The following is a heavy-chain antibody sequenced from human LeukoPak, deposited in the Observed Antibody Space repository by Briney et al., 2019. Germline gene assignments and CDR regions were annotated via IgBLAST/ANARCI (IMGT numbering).Heavy chain of an antibody. CDR1: GYSFAVFW. Sequence: GESLKISFKGSGYSFAVFWIGWVRQMPGKGLEGMGIIYPADSDTRYSPSFQGQVTISADKSISPAYLQWSSLKASDTAVYYCARQYGDHALDTFDIWGQGTMVPVSS. J-gene: IGHJ3*02. CDR3: ARQYGDHALDTFDI. D-gene: IGHD4-17*01. V-gene: IGHV5-51*01. CDR2: IYPADSDT.